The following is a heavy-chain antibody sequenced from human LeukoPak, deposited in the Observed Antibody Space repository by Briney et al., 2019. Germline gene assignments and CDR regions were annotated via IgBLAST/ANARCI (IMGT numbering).Heavy chain of an antibody. V-gene: IGHV1-8*01. Sequence: ASVKVSCKASGYTFTNYDINWVRQASGQGLEWMGWMSPDSGKTGYAQSFQGRITLTRDTSISTAYMELSSLRSEDTAVYYCARNLYGTGDFESWGQGTLVTASS. J-gene: IGHJ4*02. CDR2: MSPDSGKT. CDR3: ARNLYGTGDFES. D-gene: IGHD1-7*01. CDR1: GYTFTNYD.